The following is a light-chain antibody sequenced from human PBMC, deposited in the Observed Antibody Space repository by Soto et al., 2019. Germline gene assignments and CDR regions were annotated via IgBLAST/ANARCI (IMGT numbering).Light chain of an antibody. Sequence: DIQMTQSASSLPASVGDTITISCRASQGISNYLAWYQQKPGKVPKLLIYAASTLQSGVPSRFSGSGSGTDFTLTISSLQPEDVATYYCQKYNSAPRTFGQGTKVEIK. J-gene: IGKJ1*01. V-gene: IGKV1-27*01. CDR1: QGISNY. CDR3: QKYNSAPRT. CDR2: AAS.